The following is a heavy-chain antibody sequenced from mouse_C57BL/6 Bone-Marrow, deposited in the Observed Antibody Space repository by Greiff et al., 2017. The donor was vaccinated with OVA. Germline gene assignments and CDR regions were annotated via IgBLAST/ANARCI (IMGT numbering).Heavy chain of an antibody. CDR2: ISSGGDYI. V-gene: IGHV5-9-1*02. D-gene: IGHD6-1*01. Sequence: VQLKESGEGLVKPGGSLKLSCAASGFTFSSYAMSWVRQTPEKRLEWVAYISSGGDYIYYADTVKGRFTISRDNARNTLYLQMSSLKSEDTAMYYGTREGSFWFAYWGQGTLVTVSA. CDR1: GFTFSSYA. J-gene: IGHJ3*01. CDR3: TREGSFWFAY.